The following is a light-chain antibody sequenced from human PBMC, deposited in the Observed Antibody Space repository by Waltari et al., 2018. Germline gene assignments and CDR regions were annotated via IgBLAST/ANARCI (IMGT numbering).Light chain of an antibody. V-gene: IGKV3D-15*01. CDR3: QQYNNWPPWT. Sequence: EIVMMQSPATLSVSPGERATVSCRASQNLSNNLAWYQQKPGQAPRLIIYAASTRATGIPPRFSGIGSGTEFTLTINSLQSEDSAVYYCQQYNNWPPWTFGQGTKVEIK. CDR2: AAS. CDR1: QNLSNN. J-gene: IGKJ1*01.